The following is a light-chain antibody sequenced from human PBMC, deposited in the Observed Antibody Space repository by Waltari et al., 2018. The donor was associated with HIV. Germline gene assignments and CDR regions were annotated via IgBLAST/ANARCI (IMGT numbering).Light chain of an antibody. CDR2: CDS. V-gene: IGLV1-40*01. Sequence: QSLLTQPPSVSGAPGHNVTISCTCTSSNLRPRFYFHWYQFLPGIPPKLLIYCDSIRPSGVPDRFSGSKTDTTASLAITGLQAEDDGEYVCQSFDTSLRGLRVFGGGTQLTVL. J-gene: IGLJ3*02. CDR3: QSFDTSLRGLRV. CDR1: SSNLRPRFY.